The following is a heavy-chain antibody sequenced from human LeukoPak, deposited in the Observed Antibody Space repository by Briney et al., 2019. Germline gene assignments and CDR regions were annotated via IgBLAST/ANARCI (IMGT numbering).Heavy chain of an antibody. D-gene: IGHD2-2*01. Sequence: GGSLRLSCAASKFTFSSFGMHWVRQAPGKGLEWVAVISYDGSNKYYADSVKGRFTISRDNSKNTLYLQMNSLRAEDTAVYYCAKDGVVVVPAASYFDYWGQGTLVTVSS. J-gene: IGHJ4*02. V-gene: IGHV3-30*18. CDR3: AKDGVVVVPAASYFDY. CDR1: KFTFSSFG. CDR2: ISYDGSNK.